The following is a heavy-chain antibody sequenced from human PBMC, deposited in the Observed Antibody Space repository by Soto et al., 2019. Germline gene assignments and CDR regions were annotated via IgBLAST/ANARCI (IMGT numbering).Heavy chain of an antibody. CDR3: ARKAYYYDSSGYYYFDY. V-gene: IGHV1-2*02. J-gene: IGHJ4*02. CDR1: GYTFTGYY. D-gene: IGHD3-22*01. CDR2: INPNSGGT. Sequence: PSVKVSCKASGYTFTGYYMHWVRQAPGQGLEWMGWINPNSGGTNYAQKFQGRVTMTRDTSISTAYMELSRLRSDDTAVYYCARKAYYYDSSGYYYFDYWGQGTLVTVSS.